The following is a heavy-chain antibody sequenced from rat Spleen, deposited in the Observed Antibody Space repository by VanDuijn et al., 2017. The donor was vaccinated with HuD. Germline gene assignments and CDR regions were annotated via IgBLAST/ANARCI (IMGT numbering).Heavy chain of an antibody. CDR3: TTGVY. CDR2: ISNTGGTT. V-gene: IGHV5-31*01. CDR1: GFTFNNYW. J-gene: IGHJ2*01. Sequence: EVQLVESGGGLVQPGRSLKLSCVASGFTFNNYWMTWIRQAPGKGLEWVASISNTGGTTNYPDSVKGRISISRDNAKSTLYLQMDSLRSEDTATYYCTTGVYWGQGVMVTVSS.